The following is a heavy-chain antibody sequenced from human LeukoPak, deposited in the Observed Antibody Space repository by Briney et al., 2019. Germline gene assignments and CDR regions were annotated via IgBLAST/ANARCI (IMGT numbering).Heavy chain of an antibody. J-gene: IGHJ4*02. CDR3: AKEIWPTVTTPGWTYFDY. CDR2: ISSGGGST. V-gene: IGHV3-23*01. D-gene: IGHD4-17*01. CDR1: GFTFSSYV. Sequence: PGGSLRLSCAASGFTFSSYVMTWVRQAPGKGLEWASDISSGGGSTYYAESVRGRFTISRDNPKNTLYLQMNSLRTEDTAVYYCAKEIWPTVTTPGWTYFDYWGQGTLVTVSS.